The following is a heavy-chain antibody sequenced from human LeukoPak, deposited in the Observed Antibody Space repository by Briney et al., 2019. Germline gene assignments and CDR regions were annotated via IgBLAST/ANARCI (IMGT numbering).Heavy chain of an antibody. V-gene: IGHV3-23*01. CDR2: ISGSGGST. J-gene: IGHJ4*02. CDR3: ARVRYDSSGYYLDY. Sequence: GGSLRLSCAASGFTFSSYGMSWVRQAPGKGLEWVSAISGSGGSTYYADSVKGRFTISRDNAKNSLYLQMNSLRAEDTAVYYCARVRYDSSGYYLDYWGQGTLVTVSS. CDR1: GFTFSSYG. D-gene: IGHD3-22*01.